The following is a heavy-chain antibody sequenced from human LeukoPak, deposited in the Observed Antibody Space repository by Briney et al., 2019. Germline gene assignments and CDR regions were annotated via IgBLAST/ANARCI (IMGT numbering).Heavy chain of an antibody. CDR2: IKSKVLGGTT. CDR3: TSMSSMARGV. V-gene: IGHV3-15*01. Sequence: NPGGSLRLSCAASGFTVSDAWMSWVRQAPGKGPEWVGRIKSKVLGGTTDYAAFVKGRFTISRDESTNTLFLQMNSLNSDDTAVYYCTSMSSMARGVWGQGTLVTVSS. D-gene: IGHD5-24*01. CDR1: GFTVSDAW. J-gene: IGHJ3*01.